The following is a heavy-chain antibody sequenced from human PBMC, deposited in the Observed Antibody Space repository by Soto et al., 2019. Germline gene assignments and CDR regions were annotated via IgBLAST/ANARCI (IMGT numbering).Heavy chain of an antibody. CDR2: IIPALGTT. Sequence: QDQLVQSGAEVKKPGSSVKVSCKAFGGPFSSHTFSWVRQAPGQGLEWMGRIIPALGTTTYAQKFQGRGTITADESVTTVYMELNSLRTEDTAVYYCARPDFGDYWYFDLWGRGTLVTVSS. J-gene: IGHJ2*01. V-gene: IGHV1-69*08. CDR1: GGPFSSHT. CDR3: ARPDFGDYWYFDL. D-gene: IGHD4-17*01.